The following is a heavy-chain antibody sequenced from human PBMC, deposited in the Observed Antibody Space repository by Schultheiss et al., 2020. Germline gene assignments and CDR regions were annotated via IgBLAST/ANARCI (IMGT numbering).Heavy chain of an antibody. Sequence: GGSLRLSCAASGFTFSDYWMSWVRQAPGRGLEWVTNIKQDGSDKNYVDSVKGRFTISRDNAKNSLYLQMNSLRAEDTAVYYCAKPEYYDFWTGYSHFFDYWGRGTLVTVSS. J-gene: IGHJ4*02. D-gene: IGHD3-3*01. V-gene: IGHV3-7*01. CDR2: IKQDGSDK. CDR1: GFTFSDYW. CDR3: AKPEYYDFWTGYSHFFDY.